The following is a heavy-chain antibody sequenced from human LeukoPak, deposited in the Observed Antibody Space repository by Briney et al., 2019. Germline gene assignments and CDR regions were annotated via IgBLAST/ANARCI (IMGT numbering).Heavy chain of an antibody. CDR3: ATAQLYYYDSSGPPNWYFDL. CDR1: GFTFSSYW. V-gene: IGHV3-7*01. CDR2: IKQDGSEK. D-gene: IGHD3-22*01. Sequence: GGSLRLSCAASGFTFSSYWMSWVRQAPGKGLEWVANIKQDGSEKYYVDSVKGRFTISRDNAKNSLYLQMNSLRAEDTAVHYCATAQLYYYDSSGPPNWYFDLWGRGTLVTVSS. J-gene: IGHJ2*01.